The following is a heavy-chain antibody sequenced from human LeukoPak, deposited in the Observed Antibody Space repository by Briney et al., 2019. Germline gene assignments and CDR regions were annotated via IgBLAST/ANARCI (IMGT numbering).Heavy chain of an antibody. D-gene: IGHD3-3*01. CDR1: GGSISSGDYY. Sequence: SQTLSLTCTVSGGSISSGDYYWSWIRQPPGKGLEWIGYIYYSGSTYYNPSLKSRVTISVDTSKNQFSLKLSSVTAADTAVYYCARASFLEWLLPGAFDIWGQGIMVTVSS. J-gene: IGHJ3*02. V-gene: IGHV4-30-4*08. CDR3: ARASFLEWLLPGAFDI. CDR2: IYYSGST.